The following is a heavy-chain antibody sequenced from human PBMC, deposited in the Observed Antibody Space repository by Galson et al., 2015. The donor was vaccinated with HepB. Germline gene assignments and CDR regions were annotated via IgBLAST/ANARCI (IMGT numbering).Heavy chain of an antibody. J-gene: IGHJ6*02. Sequence: SLRLSCAASGFTFSSYAMSWVRQAPGKGLEWVSAISGSGGSTYYADSVKGRFTISRDNSKNTLYLQMNSLRAEDTAVYYCAKVSKGQMHSSSWYRSAPDVWGQGTTVTVSS. CDR1: GFTFSSYA. CDR2: ISGSGGST. D-gene: IGHD6-13*01. CDR3: AKVSKGQMHSSSWYRSAPDV. V-gene: IGHV3-23*01.